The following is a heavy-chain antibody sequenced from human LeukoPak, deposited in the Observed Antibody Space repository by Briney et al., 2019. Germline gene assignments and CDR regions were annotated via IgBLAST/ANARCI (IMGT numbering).Heavy chain of an antibody. V-gene: IGHV3-23*01. Sequence: GGSLRLSCAASGFTFSSYAMSWVRQAPGKGLEWVSTISGSGDRLQYADSVRGRFTISRDTSKNTLSMEMNSLRAEDTAVYYCARDRISVVTASLRSYMDVWGKGTTVTVSS. CDR1: GFTFSSYA. CDR2: ISGSGDRL. D-gene: IGHD2-21*02. CDR3: ARDRISVVTASLRSYMDV. J-gene: IGHJ6*03.